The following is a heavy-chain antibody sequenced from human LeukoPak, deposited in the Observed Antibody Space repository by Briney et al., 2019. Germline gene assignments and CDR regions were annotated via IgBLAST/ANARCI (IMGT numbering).Heavy chain of an antibody. Sequence: GGSLRLSCAASGFTFSSYAMNWVRQAPGKGLEWVSSISGGAGGAAYADSVKGRFTMSRDNSKNTLYLQMNSLRAEDTAVYYCAKDGGYGSGSYYPDYWGQGTLVSVSS. D-gene: IGHD3-10*01. CDR1: GFTFSSYA. J-gene: IGHJ4*02. CDR3: AKDGGYGSGSYYPDY. CDR2: ISGGAGGA. V-gene: IGHV3-23*01.